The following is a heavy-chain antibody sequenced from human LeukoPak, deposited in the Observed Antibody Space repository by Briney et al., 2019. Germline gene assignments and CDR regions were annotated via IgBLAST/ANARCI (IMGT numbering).Heavy chain of an antibody. J-gene: IGHJ5*02. CDR2: VDPEDGET. D-gene: IGHD6-13*01. Sequence: ASVKISCKGSVYTFTDYYMHWVEQAPGKGLEWMGLVDPEDGETIYAEKFQGRVTIPADTSTDTAYMELSSLRSEDTAVYYCASGIAAAGTWGQGTLVTVSS. CDR3: ASGIAAAGT. V-gene: IGHV1-69-2*01. CDR1: VYTFTDYY.